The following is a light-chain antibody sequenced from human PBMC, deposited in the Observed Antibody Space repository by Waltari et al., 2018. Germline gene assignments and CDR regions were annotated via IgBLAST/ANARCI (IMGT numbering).Light chain of an antibody. CDR2: WAS. CDR1: QSVLSSSNNKNY. Sequence: DIQVTQSPSTLSASVGDRVTITCRASQSVLSSSNNKNYLAWYQQKPGQPPKLPIYWASTRESGVPDRFSGSGSGTDFTLTISSLQAEDVAVYYCLQDYNYPWTFGQGTKVEIK. CDR3: LQDYNYPWT. J-gene: IGKJ1*01. V-gene: IGKV4-1*01.